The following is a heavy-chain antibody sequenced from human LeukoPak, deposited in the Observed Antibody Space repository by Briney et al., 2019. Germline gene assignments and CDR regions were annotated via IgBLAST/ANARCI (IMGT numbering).Heavy chain of an antibody. Sequence: SQTLSLTCAISGDSVSSNSAAWNWIRQSPSRGLEWLGRTYYRSKWYNDYAVSVKSRITINPDTSKNQFSLQLNSVTPEDTAVYYCARDPQTVTTFGYYYYGMDVWGQGTTVTVSS. CDR1: GDSVSSNSAA. V-gene: IGHV6-1*01. J-gene: IGHJ6*02. CDR3: ARDPQTVTTFGYYYYGMDV. D-gene: IGHD4-17*01. CDR2: TYYRSKWYN.